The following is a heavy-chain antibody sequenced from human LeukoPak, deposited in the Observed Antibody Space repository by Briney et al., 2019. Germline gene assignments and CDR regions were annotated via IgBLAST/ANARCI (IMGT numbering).Heavy chain of an antibody. CDR1: GYTFTSYG. CDR3: ARDPGAYSSSWYWVMGY. CDR2: ISAYNGNT. D-gene: IGHD6-13*01. V-gene: IGHV1-18*01. Sequence: GASVKVSCKASGYTFTSYGISWARQAPGQGLEWMGWISAYNGNTNYAQKLQGRVTMTTDTSTSTAYMELRSLRSDDTAVYYCARDPGAYSSSWYWVMGYWGQGTLVTVSS. J-gene: IGHJ4*02.